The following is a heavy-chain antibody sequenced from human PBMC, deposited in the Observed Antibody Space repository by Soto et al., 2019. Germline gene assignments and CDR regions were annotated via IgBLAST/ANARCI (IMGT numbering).Heavy chain of an antibody. D-gene: IGHD3-22*01. Sequence: ASVKVSCKASGGTFSSYAISWVRQAPGQGLEWMGGIIPIFGTANYAQKFQGRVTITADKSTSTAYMELSSLRSEGTAVYYCARGPGGYSDNWFDPWGQGTLVTVSS. CDR3: ARGPGGYSDNWFDP. CDR1: GGTFSSYA. V-gene: IGHV1-69*06. J-gene: IGHJ5*02. CDR2: IIPIFGTA.